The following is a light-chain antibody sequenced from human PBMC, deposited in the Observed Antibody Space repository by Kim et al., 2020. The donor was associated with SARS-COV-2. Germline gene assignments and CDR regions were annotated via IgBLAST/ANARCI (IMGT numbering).Light chain of an antibody. Sequence: VSPGERATLSCRASQTVTSNLAWYQQKPGQAPRLLIFGASTRATGVPARFTGSGSGTEFTLTISSLQSEDFAVYYCQQYKNWPLTFGGGTKLEIK. J-gene: IGKJ4*01. V-gene: IGKV3D-15*01. CDR3: QQYKNWPLT. CDR2: GAS. CDR1: QTVTSN.